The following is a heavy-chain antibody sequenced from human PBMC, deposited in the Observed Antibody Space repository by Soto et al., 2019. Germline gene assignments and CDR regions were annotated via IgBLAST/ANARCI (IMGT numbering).Heavy chain of an antibody. Sequence: EVQLVESGGGLVQPGGSLRLSCVASGFTFSSYEMNWVRQAPGKGLEWVSYISSSGSTIYYADSVKGRFTISRDNAKNSLYLQMNSLRAEDTAVYYCARQLYQLLYNWFDPWGQGTLVTVSS. CDR1: GFTFSSYE. CDR3: ARQLYQLLYNWFDP. CDR2: ISSSGSTI. J-gene: IGHJ5*02. V-gene: IGHV3-48*03. D-gene: IGHD2-2*01.